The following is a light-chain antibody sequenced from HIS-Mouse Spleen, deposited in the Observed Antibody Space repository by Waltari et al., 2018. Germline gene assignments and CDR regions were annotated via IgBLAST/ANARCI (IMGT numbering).Light chain of an antibody. J-gene: IGLJ1*01. V-gene: IGLV2-14*03. Sequence: QSALTQPASVSGSPGQSITISCTGTSSDVGGYNYVSWYQQHPGKAPKLMIYDVRNRPSGVSSRFSGSKSGTTASLTISGLQAEYEADYYCSSYTSSSTLVFGTGTKVTVL. CDR1: SSDVGGYNY. CDR3: SSYTSSSTLV. CDR2: DVR.